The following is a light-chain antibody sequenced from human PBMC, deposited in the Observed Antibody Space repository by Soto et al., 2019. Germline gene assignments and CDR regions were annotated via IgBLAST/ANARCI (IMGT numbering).Light chain of an antibody. CDR2: DVS. CDR3: GSCAGGYIDG. CDR1: TSDVGGYNY. Sequence: QSVLTQPRSVSGSPGQSVTISCTGTTSDVGGYNYVSWYQQHPGKAPKLMIYDVSKRPTGVPDSFSGSKYGNTASLTISGLQAEDGADYYCGSCAGGYIDGVGTGTKLT. V-gene: IGLV2-11*01. J-gene: IGLJ1*01.